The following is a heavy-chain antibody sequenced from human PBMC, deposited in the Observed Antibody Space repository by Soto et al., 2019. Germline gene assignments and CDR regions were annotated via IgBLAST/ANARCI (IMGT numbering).Heavy chain of an antibody. Sequence: ASVKVSCKASGGTFSSYAISWVRQAPGQGLEWMGIINPSGGSTSYAQKFQGRVTMTRDTSTSTVYMELSSLRSEDTAVYYCARDPSYSSSWSAGMDVWGQGTTVTVSS. CDR2: INPSGGST. V-gene: IGHV1-46*01. D-gene: IGHD6-13*01. CDR3: ARDPSYSSSWSAGMDV. J-gene: IGHJ6*02. CDR1: GGTFSSYA.